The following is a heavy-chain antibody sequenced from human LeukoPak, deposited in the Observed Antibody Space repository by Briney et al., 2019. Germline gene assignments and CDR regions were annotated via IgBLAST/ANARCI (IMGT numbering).Heavy chain of an antibody. Sequence: ASVKVSCKASGYTFTSYDINWVRQATGQGLEWMGWMNPNSGNTGYAQKFQGRVTMTRNTSINTAYMELSSLRSEDTAVYYCASSSGWYDDYFDYWGQGTLVTVSS. CDR2: MNPNSGNT. CDR3: ASSSGWYDDYFDY. CDR1: GYTFTSYD. D-gene: IGHD6-19*01. J-gene: IGHJ4*02. V-gene: IGHV1-8*01.